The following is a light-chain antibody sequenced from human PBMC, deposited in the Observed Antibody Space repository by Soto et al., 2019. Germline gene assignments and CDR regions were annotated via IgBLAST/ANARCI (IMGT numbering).Light chain of an antibody. CDR2: AAS. CDR3: QQSYSTPLIT. V-gene: IGKV1-39*01. CDR1: QSIISY. J-gene: IGKJ5*01. Sequence: DIQMTQSPSSLSASVGDRVTITCRASQSIISYLNWYQQKPGKAPKLLIYAASSLQSGVPSRFSGSGSGTDFTLTISSLQPEEFATYYCQQSYSTPLITFGQGTRLEIK.